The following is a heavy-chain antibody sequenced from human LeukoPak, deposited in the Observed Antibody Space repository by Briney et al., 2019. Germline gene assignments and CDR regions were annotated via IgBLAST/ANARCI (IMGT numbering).Heavy chain of an antibody. Sequence: ASVKVSCKTSGYTFSDYYIHWVRQAPGQGIEWMGWINGKNGNTHYAQKFQGRVILTRDTSISTSYMDLDGLRSDDTAVYYCARDGYSLGYPYFDFWGQGILVTVSS. D-gene: IGHD5-18*01. CDR1: GYTFSDYY. V-gene: IGHV1-2*02. J-gene: IGHJ4*02. CDR3: ARDGYSLGYPYFDF. CDR2: INGKNGNT.